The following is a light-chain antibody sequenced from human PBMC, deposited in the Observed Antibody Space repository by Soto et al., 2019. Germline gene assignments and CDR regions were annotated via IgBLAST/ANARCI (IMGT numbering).Light chain of an antibody. CDR1: QTVNSDY. Sequence: ETVLTQSPGTVSLSPGESATLSCTTSQTVNSDYLAWYQQKPGQAPRLLIYGVFNRATGIPDRFSGSGSGTYFTLTISGREPEDSAVYYCQHYDGSPRTFGQGTNLEI. CDR2: GVF. CDR3: QHYDGSPRT. V-gene: IGKV3-20*01. J-gene: IGKJ2*01.